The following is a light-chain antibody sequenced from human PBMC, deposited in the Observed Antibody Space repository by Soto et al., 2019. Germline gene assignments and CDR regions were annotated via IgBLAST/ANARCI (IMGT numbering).Light chain of an antibody. Sequence: QVTRSLSKLWACVGYRDSITCRSSQSISSYLNWYQQKPGKAPKLLIYAASSLQSGVPSRFSGSGSGTDFTLTISSLQPEDFATYFSQQSCSTPQPFGQGTKVDIK. V-gene: IGKV1-39*01. CDR2: AAS. CDR1: QSISSY. J-gene: IGKJ1*01. CDR3: QQSCSTPQP.